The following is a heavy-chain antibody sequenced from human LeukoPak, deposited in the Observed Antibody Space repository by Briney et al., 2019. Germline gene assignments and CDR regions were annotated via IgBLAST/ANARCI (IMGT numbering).Heavy chain of an antibody. V-gene: IGHV3-23*01. J-gene: IGHJ3*02. CDR2: ISGSGGST. D-gene: IGHD3-22*01. CDR3: AKDSGDSSVRAIDI. Sequence: GGSLRLSCAASGFTFSSYAMSWVRQAPGKGLEWVSAISGSGGSTYYADSVKGRFTISRDNSKNTLYLQMNSLRAEDMAVYYCAKDSGDSSVRAIDIWGQGTMVTVSS. CDR1: GFTFSSYA.